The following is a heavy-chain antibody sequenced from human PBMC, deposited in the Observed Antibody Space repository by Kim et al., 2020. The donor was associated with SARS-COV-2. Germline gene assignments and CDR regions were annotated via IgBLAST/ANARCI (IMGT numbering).Heavy chain of an antibody. D-gene: IGHD5-12*01. J-gene: IGHJ4*02. V-gene: IGHV3-13*01. CDR1: GFTFSTHD. CDR3: VRALTRGNLRGGFDWGFDS. Sequence: GGSLRLSCAASGFTFSTHDMHWVRQSTEKGLEWVSAIGTAGDTYYPDAVKGRFTIFREDATNSLYLQLNSLRVGDTAVHFCVRALTRGNLRGGFDWGFDSWGQGTLVTVSS. CDR2: IGTAGDT.